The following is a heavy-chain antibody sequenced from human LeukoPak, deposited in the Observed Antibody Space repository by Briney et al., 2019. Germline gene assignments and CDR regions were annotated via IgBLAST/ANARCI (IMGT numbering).Heavy chain of an antibody. CDR2: INPNSGGT. J-gene: IGHJ4*02. Sequence: ASVKVSCKASGYTFTGYYMHWVRQAPGLGLEWMGWINPNSGGTNYAQKFQGRVTMTRDTSISTAYMELSRLRSDDTAVYYCARGYSSSWYVSAEFDYWGQGTLVTVSS. D-gene: IGHD6-13*01. CDR1: GYTFTGYY. V-gene: IGHV1-2*02. CDR3: ARGYSSSWYVSAEFDY.